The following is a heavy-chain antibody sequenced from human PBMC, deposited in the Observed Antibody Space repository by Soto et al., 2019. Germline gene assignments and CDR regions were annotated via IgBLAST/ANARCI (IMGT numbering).Heavy chain of an antibody. Sequence: QVQLVQSGADLKKPGASVQVSCKTSGYTFSNYAINWVRQDPGQGLEWMGWISSYNSYNGDTKYAQMLQDRLTMTIDTSTATAYMELRSLKSDDTAVYYCARSELERGEVGYYGMDVWGQGTTVSVSS. CDR1: GYTFSNYA. D-gene: IGHD3-16*01. CDR2: ISSYNSYNGDT. V-gene: IGHV1-18*04. J-gene: IGHJ6*02. CDR3: ARSELERGEVGYYGMDV.